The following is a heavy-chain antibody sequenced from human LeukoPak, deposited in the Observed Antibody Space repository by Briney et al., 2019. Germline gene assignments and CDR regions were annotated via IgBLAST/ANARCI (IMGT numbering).Heavy chain of an antibody. CDR1: GFTFSSYA. CDR2: ISSSSSTI. J-gene: IGHJ6*03. CDR3: ARDGNCSGGSCYSGYYYYYMDV. Sequence: GGSLRLSCAASGFTFSSYAMSWVRQAPGKGLEWVSYISSSSSTIYYADSVKGRFTISRDNAKNSLYLQMNSLRAEDTAVYYCARDGNCSGGSCYSGYYYYYMDVWGKGTTVTISS. D-gene: IGHD2-15*01. V-gene: IGHV3-48*04.